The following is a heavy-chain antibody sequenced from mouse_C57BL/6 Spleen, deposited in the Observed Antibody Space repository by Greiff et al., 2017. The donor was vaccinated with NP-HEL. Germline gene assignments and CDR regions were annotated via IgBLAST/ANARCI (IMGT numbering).Heavy chain of an antibody. Sequence: DVHLVESGGGLVKPGGSLKLSCAASGFTFSSYAMSWVRQTPEKRLEWVATISDGGSYTYYPDNVKGRFTISRDNAKNNLYLQMSHLKTEDSAMDYCARDEDGNPWFAYWGQGTLVTVSA. J-gene: IGHJ3*01. CDR3: ARDEDGNPWFAY. D-gene: IGHD2-1*01. CDR2: ISDGGSYT. V-gene: IGHV5-4*01. CDR1: GFTFSSYA.